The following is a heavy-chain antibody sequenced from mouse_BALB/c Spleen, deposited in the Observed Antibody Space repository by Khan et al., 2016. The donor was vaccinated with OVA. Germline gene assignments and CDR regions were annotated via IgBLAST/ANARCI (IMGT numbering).Heavy chain of an antibody. CDR3: TRSGYGTFDY. D-gene: IGHD4-1*01. J-gene: IGHJ3*01. V-gene: IGHV1-53*01. Sequence: QVQLKESGTELEKPGASVRLSCKASGYTFTSYYMYWVKQSPGQGIEWIGEINTSDGDSNFNDNFKSKATLTVDKSSTTAYMQLSSLTSEDSAVYYCTRSGYGTFDYWGQGTLVTVSA. CDR2: INTSDGDS. CDR1: GYTFTSYY.